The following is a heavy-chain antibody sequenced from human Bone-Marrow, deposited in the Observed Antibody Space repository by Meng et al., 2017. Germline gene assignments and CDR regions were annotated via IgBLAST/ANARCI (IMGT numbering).Heavy chain of an antibody. CDR2: IKSKTDGETP. J-gene: IGHJ4*02. CDR1: GFTFSNAW. CDR3: NWNDFGDY. Sequence: LGESGGGLVRLGGSLRLSCAASGFTFSNAWMSWVRQAPGRGLEWVARIKSKTDGETPDYAAPVKGRFTISRDDSKNTLYLQMHSLKTEDTAVYYCNWNDFGDYWGQGALVTVSS. V-gene: IGHV3-15*01. D-gene: IGHD1-1*01.